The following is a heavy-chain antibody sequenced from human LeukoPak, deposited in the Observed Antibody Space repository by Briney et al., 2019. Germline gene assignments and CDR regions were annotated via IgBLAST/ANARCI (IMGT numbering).Heavy chain of an antibody. CDR1: GYTFTSYY. Sequence: AAVKVSCKASGYTFTSYYMHWVRQAPGQGLEWMGIINPSGGSTSYAQKFQGGVTMTRDTSTSTVYMELSSLRSEDTAVYYCATPLLLLSRTYYYYYMDVWGKGTTVTVSS. J-gene: IGHJ6*03. D-gene: IGHD2-2*01. CDR2: INPSGGST. CDR3: ATPLLLLSRTYYYYYMDV. V-gene: IGHV1-46*01.